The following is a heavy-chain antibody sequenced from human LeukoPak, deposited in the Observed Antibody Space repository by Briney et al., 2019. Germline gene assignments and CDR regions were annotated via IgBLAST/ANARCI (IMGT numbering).Heavy chain of an antibody. CDR1: GYTFTSYA. J-gene: IGHJ4*02. V-gene: IGHV1-3*01. CDR3: ARDDDYGDLNFDY. CDR2: INAGNGNT. Sequence: ASVEVSCKASGYTFTSYAMHWVRQAPGQRLEWMGWINAGNGNTKYSQKFQGRVTITRDTSASTAYMELSSLRSEDTAVYYCARDDDYGDLNFDYWGQGTLVTVSS. D-gene: IGHD4-17*01.